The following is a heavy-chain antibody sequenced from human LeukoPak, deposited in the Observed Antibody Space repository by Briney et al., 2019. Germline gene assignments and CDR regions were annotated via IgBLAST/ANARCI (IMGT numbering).Heavy chain of an antibody. CDR1: GFTFSYYE. CDR3: ARASGCYFFDY. Sequence: QPGGSLRLSCAPSGFTFSYYEMIWVGQAPGKGLEWVSYISTSGSTMYYTDSVKGRFTISRDNAKNSLYLQMNSLRAEDTALYYCARASGCYFFDYWGQGTLVTVSS. J-gene: IGHJ4*02. V-gene: IGHV3-48*03. CDR2: ISTSGSTM. D-gene: IGHD1-26*01.